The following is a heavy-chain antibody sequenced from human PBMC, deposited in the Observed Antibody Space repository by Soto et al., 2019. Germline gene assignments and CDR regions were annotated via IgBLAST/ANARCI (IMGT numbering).Heavy chain of an antibody. V-gene: IGHV1-18*01. J-gene: IGHJ6*02. CDR2: ISAYNGNT. CDR1: GYTFTSYG. CDR3: ASCSGGSCYYYYYGMDV. Sequence: QVQLVQSGAEVKKPGASVKVSCKASGYTFTSYGISWVRQAPGQGLEWMGWISAYNGNTNYAQKRQGRGTMTTDTSTSTAYMELRSLRSDDTAVYYCASCSGGSCYYYYYGMDVWGQGTTVTVSS. D-gene: IGHD2-15*01.